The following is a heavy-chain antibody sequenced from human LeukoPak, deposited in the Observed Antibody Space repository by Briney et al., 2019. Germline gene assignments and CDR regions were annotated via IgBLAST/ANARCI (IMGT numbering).Heavy chain of an antibody. CDR3: ARDQLDTAMVGSLDY. CDR2: INPSGGST. J-gene: IGHJ4*02. D-gene: IGHD5-18*01. CDR1: GYTFTSYY. Sequence: PWASVKVSCKASGYTFTSYYMHWVRQAPGQGLEWMGIINPSGGSTSYAQKFQGRVTMTRDTSTSTVYMELSSLRSEDTAVYYCARDQLDTAMVGSLDYWGQGTLVTVSS. V-gene: IGHV1-46*01.